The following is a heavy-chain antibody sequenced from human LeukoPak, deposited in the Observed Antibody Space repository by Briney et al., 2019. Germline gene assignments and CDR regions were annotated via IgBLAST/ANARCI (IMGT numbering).Heavy chain of an antibody. J-gene: IGHJ6*03. CDR3: ARGAAMVFYYYYMDV. V-gene: IGHV1-69*05. CDR2: IIPIFGTA. D-gene: IGHD5-18*01. Sequence: SVKVSXKASGGTFSSYAISWVRQAPGQGLEWMGGIIPIFGTANYAQKFQGRVTITTDESTSTAYMELSSLRSEDTAVYYCARGAAMVFYYYYMDVWGKGTTVTVSS. CDR1: GGTFSSYA.